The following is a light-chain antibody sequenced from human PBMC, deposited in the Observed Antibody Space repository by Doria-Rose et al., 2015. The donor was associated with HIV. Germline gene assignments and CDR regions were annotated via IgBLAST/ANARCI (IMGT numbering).Light chain of an antibody. V-gene: IGKV3-20*01. J-gene: IGKJ1*01. CDR3: HQYASSRT. CDR2: GAS. Sequence: EIVLTQSPGTLSLSPGERATLSCRASQSVSANYLAWYQQRPGQSPWLLIYGASSRATDIPDRFSGSGSGTDFTLTISRLEPEDFAVYYCHQYASSRTFGQGTKVEIK. CDR1: QSVSANY.